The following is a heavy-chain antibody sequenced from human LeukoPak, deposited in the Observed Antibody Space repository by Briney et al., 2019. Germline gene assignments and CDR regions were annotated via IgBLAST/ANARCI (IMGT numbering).Heavy chain of an antibody. CDR2: IYTSGST. CDR1: GGSISSGSYY. V-gene: IGHV4-61*02. Sequence: SQTLSLTCTVSGGSISSGSYYWSWIRQPAGKGLEWIGRIYTSGSTNYNPSLKSRVTISVDTSKNQFPLKLSSVTAADTAVYYCARLTVDGPHYDFWSGFSYYYYYYMDVWGKGTTVTVSS. D-gene: IGHD3-3*01. CDR3: ARLTVDGPHYDFWSGFSYYYYYYMDV. J-gene: IGHJ6*03.